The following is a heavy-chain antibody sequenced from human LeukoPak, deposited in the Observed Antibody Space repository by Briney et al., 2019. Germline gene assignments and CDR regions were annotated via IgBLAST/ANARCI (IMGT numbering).Heavy chain of an antibody. V-gene: IGHV4-59*08. CDR2: IYYSGST. CDR1: GGSISSYY. J-gene: IGHJ4*02. Sequence: PSETLSLTCTVSGGSISSYYWSWIRQPPGKGLEWIGYIYYSGSTNYNPSLKSRVTISVDTSKNQFSLKLSSVTAADTAVYYCARHAVYDSSGYLDYWGQGTLVTVSS. D-gene: IGHD3-22*01. CDR3: ARHAVYDSSGYLDY.